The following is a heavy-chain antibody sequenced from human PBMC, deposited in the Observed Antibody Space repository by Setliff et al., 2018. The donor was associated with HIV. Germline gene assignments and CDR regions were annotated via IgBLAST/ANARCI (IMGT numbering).Heavy chain of an antibody. V-gene: IGHV4-38-2*02. J-gene: IGHJ4*02. CDR3: ARDLRGTQSSDY. D-gene: IGHD1-1*01. CDR1: GYSSSSGYY. CDR2: IYHSGST. Sequence: SETLSLTCAVSGYSSSSGYYWGWIRQPPGKGLEWLGSIYHSGSTYYNPSLKSRVTISVETSKNQYSLKLRSVTAADTAVYYCARDLRGTQSSDYWGQGTLVTVSS.